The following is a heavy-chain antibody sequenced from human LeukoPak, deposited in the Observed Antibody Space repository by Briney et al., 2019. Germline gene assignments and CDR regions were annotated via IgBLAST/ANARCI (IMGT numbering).Heavy chain of an antibody. CDR3: AGGYYDSSGASNFDY. CDR2: IYSGGST. CDR1: GFTVSSNY. D-gene: IGHD3-22*01. J-gene: IGHJ4*02. Sequence: PGGSLRLSCAASGFTVSSNYMNWVRRAPGKGLEWVSVIYSGGSTYYADSVKGRFTISRDNSKNTLYLQMNSLRAEDTAVYYCAGGYYDSSGASNFDYWGQGTLVTVSS. V-gene: IGHV3-53*01.